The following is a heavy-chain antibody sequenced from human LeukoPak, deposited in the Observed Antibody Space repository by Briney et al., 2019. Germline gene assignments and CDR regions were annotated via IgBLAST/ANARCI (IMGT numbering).Heavy chain of an antibody. CDR2: FDPEDGQT. J-gene: IGHJ4*02. Sequence: ASVKVSCKVSGYTLTELSMHWVRQAPGKGLEWVGGFDPEDGQTIYAQKFQGRVTMTEDTSTDTAYMELSSLRSEDTAVYYCATVDIVATNRGYFDYWGQGTLVTVSS. V-gene: IGHV1-24*01. CDR1: GYTLTELS. D-gene: IGHD5-12*01. CDR3: ATVDIVATNRGYFDY.